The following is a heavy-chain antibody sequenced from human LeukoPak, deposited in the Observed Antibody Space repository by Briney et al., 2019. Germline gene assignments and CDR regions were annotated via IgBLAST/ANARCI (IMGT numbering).Heavy chain of an antibody. CDR3: ARGYCRSTSCYFDS. J-gene: IGHJ4*02. V-gene: IGHV3-21*01. CDR2: ISSSSNYI. D-gene: IGHD2-2*01. Sequence: GGSLRLSCAASGFTLSDYNMNWVRQAPGKGLEWVSSISSSSNYIYYADSVKGRFTISRDNAKNSLYVQVNSLRAEDTAVYYCARGYCRSTSCYFDSWGLGTLVTVSS. CDR1: GFTLSDYN.